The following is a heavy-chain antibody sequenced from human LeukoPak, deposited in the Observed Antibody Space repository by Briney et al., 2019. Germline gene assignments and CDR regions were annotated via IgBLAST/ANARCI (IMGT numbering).Heavy chain of an antibody. CDR2: INHSGST. D-gene: IGHD2-15*01. J-gene: IGHJ3*02. Sequence: SETLSLACAVYGGSFSGYYWSWIRQPPGKGLGWIGEINHSGSTNYNPSLKSRVTISVDTSKNQFSLKLSSVTAADTAVYYCARERDIVVVVAADYDAFDIWGQGTMVTVSS. V-gene: IGHV4-34*01. CDR1: GGSFSGYY. CDR3: ARERDIVVVVAADYDAFDI.